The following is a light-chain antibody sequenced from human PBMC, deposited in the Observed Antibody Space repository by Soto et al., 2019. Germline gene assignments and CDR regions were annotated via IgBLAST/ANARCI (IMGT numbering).Light chain of an antibody. CDR3: LQDYNYPWA. Sequence: AIQMTQSPSSLSASVGDRVTITCRASQGIRNDLGCYQQKPGKAPKLLIYTASSLQSGVPSRFSGSGSGTDFTLTISSLQPEDFATYYCLQDYNYPWAFGQGTKVEIK. J-gene: IGKJ1*01. V-gene: IGKV1-6*01. CDR2: TAS. CDR1: QGIRND.